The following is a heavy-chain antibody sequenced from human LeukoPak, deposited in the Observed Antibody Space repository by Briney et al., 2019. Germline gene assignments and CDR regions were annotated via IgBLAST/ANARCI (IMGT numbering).Heavy chain of an antibody. V-gene: IGHV3-33*01. CDR1: GFTFSSYG. J-gene: IGHJ6*02. D-gene: IGHD2-8*01. CDR2: IWYDGSNK. Sequence: SGGSLRLSCAASGFTFSSYGMHWVRQAPGKGLEWVAVIWYDGSNKYYADSVKGRFTISRDNSKNTLYLQMNSLRAEDTAVYYCSRSGYCTNGVCYTNYYGMDVWGQGTTVTVSS. CDR3: SRSGYCTNGVCYTNYYGMDV.